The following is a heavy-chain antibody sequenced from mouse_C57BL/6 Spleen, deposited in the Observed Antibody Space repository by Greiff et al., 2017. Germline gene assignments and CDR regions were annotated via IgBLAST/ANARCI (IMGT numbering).Heavy chain of an antibody. Sequence: QVHVKQSGAELVRPGASVKLSCKASGYTFTDYYINWVKQRPGQGLEWIARIYPGSGNTYYNEKFKGKATLTAEKSSSPAYMQLSSLTSEDSAVYFCARGGHDYWGQGTTLTVSS. CDR2: IYPGSGNT. CDR3: ARGGHDY. V-gene: IGHV1-76*01. J-gene: IGHJ2*01. CDR1: GYTFTDYY.